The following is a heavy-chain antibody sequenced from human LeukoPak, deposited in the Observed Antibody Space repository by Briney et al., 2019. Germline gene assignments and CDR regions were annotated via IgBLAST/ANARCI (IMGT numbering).Heavy chain of an antibody. V-gene: IGHV3-48*03. CDR3: ARDGYSSIPFDY. D-gene: IGHD6-13*01. CDR2: ISSSGGTT. Sequence: GGSLRLSCAASGFTFNNYEMIWVRQAPGKGLEWVSYISSSGGTTRYADSVKGRFTTSRDNAKNSLYLQMSSLRVEDTAVYHCARDGYSSIPFDYWGQGTLVTVSS. J-gene: IGHJ4*02. CDR1: GFTFNNYE.